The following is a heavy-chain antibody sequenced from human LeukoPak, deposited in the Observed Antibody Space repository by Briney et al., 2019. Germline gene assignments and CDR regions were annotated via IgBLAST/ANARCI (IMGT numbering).Heavy chain of an antibody. V-gene: IGHV4-34*01. J-gene: IGHJ4*02. D-gene: IGHD1-26*01. CDR3: ATLVGATISMRRDY. Sequence: PSETLSLTCAVYGGSFSGYYWSWIRQPPGKGLEWIGEINHSGSTNYNPSLKSRVTISVDTSKNQFSLKLSSVTAADTAVYYCATLVGATISMRRDYWGQGTLVTVSS. CDR1: GGSFSGYY. CDR2: INHSGST.